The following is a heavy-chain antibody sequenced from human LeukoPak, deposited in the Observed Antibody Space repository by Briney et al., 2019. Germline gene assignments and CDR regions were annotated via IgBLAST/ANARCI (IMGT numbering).Heavy chain of an antibody. J-gene: IGHJ4*02. CDR2: INHSGST. CDR3: ARPKGYSYANYFDY. D-gene: IGHD5-18*01. CDR1: GGSFSGYY. Sequence: PSETLSLTCAVYGGSFSGYYWSWIRQPPGKGLEWIGEINHSGSTNYNPSLKSRVTISVDTSKNQFSLKLSPVTAADTAVYYCARPKGYSYANYFDYWGQGILVTVSS. V-gene: IGHV4-34*01.